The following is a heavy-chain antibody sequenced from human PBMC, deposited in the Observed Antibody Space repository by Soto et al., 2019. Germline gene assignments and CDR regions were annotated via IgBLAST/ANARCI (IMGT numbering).Heavy chain of an antibody. D-gene: IGHD2-15*01. V-gene: IGHV3-30*18. J-gene: IGHJ5*02. CDR1: GFTFSVFG. Sequence: QVQLVESGGCVVQPGRSLRLSCAASGFTFSVFGMHWVRQAPGKGLEWVAVISNTGSSAHYADSVRGRFTISRDNGENTLSLLMTSQRPEDTAVYYWAKTITNVGTSSNPGGSRGRGALLDPWGQGTLVTVSS. CDR2: ISNTGSSA. CDR3: AKTITNVGTSSNPGGSRGRGALLDP.